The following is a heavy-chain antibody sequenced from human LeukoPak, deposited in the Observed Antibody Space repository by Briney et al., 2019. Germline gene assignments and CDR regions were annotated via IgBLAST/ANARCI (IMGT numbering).Heavy chain of an antibody. J-gene: IGHJ3*02. V-gene: IGHV4-59*08. D-gene: IGHD3-9*01. Sequence: SETLSLTCTVSGGSISSYYWSWIRQPQGKGLEWIGYISYSGSTNYNPSLKSRVTISVDTSKNQFSLRLSSVTAADTAVYYCATTHYFANLDAFDIWGQGTMVTVSS. CDR2: ISYSGST. CDR1: GGSISSYY. CDR3: ATTHYFANLDAFDI.